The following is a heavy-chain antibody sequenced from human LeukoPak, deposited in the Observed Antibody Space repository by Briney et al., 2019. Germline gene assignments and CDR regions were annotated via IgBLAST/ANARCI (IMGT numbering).Heavy chain of an antibody. Sequence: PGGSLRLSCAASGFTFRSYWMHWVRHAPGRGLVWVSRINTDGSRTTYADSVKGRFTISRDNAKNTLYLQMNSLRVEDTAVYYCARVRPGYYYMDVWGKGTTVTVSS. D-gene: IGHD7-27*01. CDR2: INTDGSRT. J-gene: IGHJ6*03. CDR3: ARVRPGYYYMDV. CDR1: GFTFRSYW. V-gene: IGHV3-74*01.